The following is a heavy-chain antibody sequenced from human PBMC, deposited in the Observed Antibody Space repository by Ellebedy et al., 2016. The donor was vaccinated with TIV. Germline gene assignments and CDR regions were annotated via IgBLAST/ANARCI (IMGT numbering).Heavy chain of an antibody. D-gene: IGHD3-10*01. V-gene: IGHV3-7*01. CDR1: GFTFSSYW. Sequence: PGGSLRLSCAASGFTFSSYWMSWVRQAPGKGLEWVANIKEDGSEKNYVDSVKGRFTISRDNAKNSLYLQMNNLRVEDTGVYYCAREGNHKPFDYWGQGTLVTVSS. J-gene: IGHJ4*02. CDR2: IKEDGSEK. CDR3: AREGNHKPFDY.